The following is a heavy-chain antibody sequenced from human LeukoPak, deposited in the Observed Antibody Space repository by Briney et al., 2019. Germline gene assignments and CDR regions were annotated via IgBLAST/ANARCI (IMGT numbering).Heavy chain of an antibody. CDR2: INPNSGGT. J-gene: IGHJ5*02. CDR1: GYTFTGYY. Sequence: ASVKVSCKASGYTFTGYYMHWVRQAPGQGFEWMGWINPNSGGTNYAQKLQGRVTMTRDTSISTAYMELSRLRSDDTAVYYCARGRNGALNWFDPWGQGTLVTVSS. CDR3: ARGRNGALNWFDP. V-gene: IGHV1-2*02. D-gene: IGHD1-14*01.